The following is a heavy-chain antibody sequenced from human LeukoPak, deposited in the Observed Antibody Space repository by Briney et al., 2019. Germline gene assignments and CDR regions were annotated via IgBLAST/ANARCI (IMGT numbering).Heavy chain of an antibody. J-gene: IGHJ5*02. Sequence: PGGTLRLSCSASGFTFSSYSMNWIRQPPGKGLEWIGEINHSGSTNYNPSLKSRVTISVDTSKNQFSLKLSSVTAADTAVYYCARDVAYCGGDCYSNWFDPWGQGTLVTVSS. CDR2: INHSGST. CDR1: GFTFSSYS. V-gene: IGHV4-34*01. D-gene: IGHD2-21*01. CDR3: ARDVAYCGGDCYSNWFDP.